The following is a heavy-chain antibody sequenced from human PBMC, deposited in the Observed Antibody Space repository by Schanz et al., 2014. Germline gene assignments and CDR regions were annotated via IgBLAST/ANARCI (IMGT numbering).Heavy chain of an antibody. CDR1: AFIFRSYS. CDR3: ARDSGSHYLVDY. V-gene: IGHV3-66*02. CDR2: IYSSGST. D-gene: IGHD1-26*01. Sequence: EVQLLESGGGLVQPGGSLRLSCAASAFIFRSYSMHWVRQAPGKGLEWVSTIYSSGSTYYADSVRGRFTISRDNSKNTLYLQVSSLRTEDTAVYYCARDSGSHYLVDYWGQGTLVTVSS. J-gene: IGHJ4*02.